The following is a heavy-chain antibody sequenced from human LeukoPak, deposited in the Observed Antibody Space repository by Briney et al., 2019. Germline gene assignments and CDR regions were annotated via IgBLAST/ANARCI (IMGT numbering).Heavy chain of an antibody. D-gene: IGHD5-24*01. CDR2: VNPNSGGT. CDR3: ASSPDGYNPFDY. J-gene: IGHJ4*02. V-gene: IGHV1-2*04. CDR1: GYTFTGYY. Sequence: GASVKVSCKASGYTFTGYYIHWVRQAPGQGLEWMGWVNPNSGGTNYAQKFQGWVTMTRDTSISTAYMELSRLRPDDTAVYYCASSPDGYNPFDYWGQGTLVTVSS.